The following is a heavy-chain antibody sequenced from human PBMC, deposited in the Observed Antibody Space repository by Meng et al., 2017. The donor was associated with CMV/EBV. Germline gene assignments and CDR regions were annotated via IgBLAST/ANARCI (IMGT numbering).Heavy chain of an antibody. V-gene: IGHV4-59*01. Sequence: ESLKISCNVSGGSISSYYWSWIRQPPGKGLEWIGYIYYSGSTNYNPSLKSRVTISVDTSKNQFSLTLSSVTAADTAVYYCASSSSPGGMDVWGQGTTVTVSS. CDR1: GGSISSYY. CDR3: ASSSSPGGMDV. J-gene: IGHJ6*02. D-gene: IGHD6-6*01. CDR2: IYYSGST.